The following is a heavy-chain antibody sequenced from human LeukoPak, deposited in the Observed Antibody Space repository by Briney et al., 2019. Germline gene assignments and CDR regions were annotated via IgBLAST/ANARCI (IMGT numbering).Heavy chain of an antibody. CDR2: IYSGGRI. Sequence: SETLSLTCTVSGGSFSGSYYWGWIRPPPVEGLEWIGSIYSGGRIYYNPSLKSRVTISVDTSKNHFSLKLTSVTAADTAVYYCARAPWAYGNYVHAFDIWGQGTMVAVSS. D-gene: IGHD4-11*01. CDR1: GGSFSGSYY. CDR3: ARAPWAYGNYVHAFDI. J-gene: IGHJ3*02. V-gene: IGHV4-39*07.